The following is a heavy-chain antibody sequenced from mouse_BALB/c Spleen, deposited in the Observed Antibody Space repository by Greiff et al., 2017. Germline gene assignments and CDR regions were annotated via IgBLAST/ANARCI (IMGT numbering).Heavy chain of an antibody. J-gene: IGHJ2*01. Sequence: VQLQQSGPQLVRPGASVKISCKASGYSFTSYWMHWVKQRPGQGLEWIGEIDPSDSYTNYNQKFKGKATLTVDKSSSTAYMQLSSLTSEDSAVYYCARTGGSDYWAQGTTLTVSS. V-gene: IGHV1-69*02. D-gene: IGHD1-1*02. CDR1: GYSFTSYW. CDR3: ARTGGSDY. CDR2: IDPSDSYT.